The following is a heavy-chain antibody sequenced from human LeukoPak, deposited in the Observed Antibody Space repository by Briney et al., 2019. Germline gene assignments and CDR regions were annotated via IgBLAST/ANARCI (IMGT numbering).Heavy chain of an antibody. CDR2: IYYSGST. Sequence: TSETLSLTCTVSGGSIPTKNFYWSWIRQPPGKRLEWIGSIYYSGSTYSNPTLKSRLTISVDTSKNQISLNLTSVTAADAAVYYCARVCCYYDSGSRPSWFDPWGPGTLVIVSS. CDR3: ARVCCYYDSGSRPSWFDP. V-gene: IGHV4-39*07. J-gene: IGHJ5*02. CDR1: GGSIPTKNFY. D-gene: IGHD3-10*01.